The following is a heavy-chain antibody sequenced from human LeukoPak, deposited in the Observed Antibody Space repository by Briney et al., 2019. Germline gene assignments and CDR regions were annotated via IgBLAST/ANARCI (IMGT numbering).Heavy chain of an antibody. CDR3: ARHAIYSGGYSFWFDP. D-gene: IGHD1-26*01. CDR2: VYNSEYT. J-gene: IGHJ5*02. Sequence: PSETLSLTCTVSGGSISGYYWSWIRQPPAKGLEWIAYVYNSEYTNYNPSLKSRASISVDTSKNLCSLRLTSVTAADTAVYYCARHAIYSGGYSFWFDPWGLGTLVTVS. CDR1: GGSISGYY. V-gene: IGHV4-59*08.